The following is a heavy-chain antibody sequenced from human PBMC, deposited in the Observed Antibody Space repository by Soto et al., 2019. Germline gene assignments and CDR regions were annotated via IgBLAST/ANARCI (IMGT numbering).Heavy chain of an antibody. CDR3: ARGGDGYNYVWFDP. V-gene: IGHV1-69*06. Sequence: GASVKVSCKASGGTFSSYAISWVRQAPGQGLEWMGGIIPIFGTANYAQKFQGRATITADKSTSTAYMELSSLRSEDTAVYYCARGGDGYNYVWFDPWGQGTLVTVSS. J-gene: IGHJ5*02. CDR2: IIPIFGTA. CDR1: GGTFSSYA. D-gene: IGHD5-12*01.